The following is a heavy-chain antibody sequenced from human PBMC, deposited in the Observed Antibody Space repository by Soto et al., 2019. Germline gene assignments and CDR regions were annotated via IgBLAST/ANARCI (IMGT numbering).Heavy chain of an antibody. Sequence: GSLRLSCAAPGFTFSSYGMHWVRQAPGKGLEWVAVISYDGSNKYYADSVKGRFTISRDNSKNTLYLQMNSLRAEDTAVYYCAKDLYYYDSSGLVDYWGQGTLVTVSS. CDR3: AKDLYYYDSSGLVDY. CDR2: ISYDGSNK. V-gene: IGHV3-30*18. D-gene: IGHD3-22*01. J-gene: IGHJ4*02. CDR1: GFTFSSYG.